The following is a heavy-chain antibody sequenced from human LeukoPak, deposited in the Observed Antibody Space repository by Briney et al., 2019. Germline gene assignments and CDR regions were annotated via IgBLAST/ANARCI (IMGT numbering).Heavy chain of an antibody. CDR1: EFTFGDYG. Sequence: GGSLRLSCAASEFTFGDYGMHWVRQTPAKGLEWLAVISYDGSNTYYADSVKGRFSISRDNSKNTVYLVLNDLRTEDSAIYYCCSATSMTTVTTDYWGQGTLVSVSS. V-gene: IGHV3-30*03. CDR2: ISYDGSNT. D-gene: IGHD4-11*01. J-gene: IGHJ4*02. CDR3: CSATSMTTVTTDY.